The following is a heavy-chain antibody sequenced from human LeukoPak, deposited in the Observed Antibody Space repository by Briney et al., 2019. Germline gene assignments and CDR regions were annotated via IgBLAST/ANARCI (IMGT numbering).Heavy chain of an antibody. D-gene: IGHD2-8*01. CDR1: GFTFSSYA. V-gene: IGHV3-23*01. J-gene: IGHJ6*03. Sequence: GGSLRLSCAASGFTFSSYAMSWVRQAPGKGLEWVSAISGSGGSTYYADSVKGRFTISRDNSKNTLYLQMNSLRAEDTAVYYSRMTQTHYYYYMDVWGKGTTVTVSS. CDR2: ISGSGGST. CDR3: RMTQTHYYYYMDV.